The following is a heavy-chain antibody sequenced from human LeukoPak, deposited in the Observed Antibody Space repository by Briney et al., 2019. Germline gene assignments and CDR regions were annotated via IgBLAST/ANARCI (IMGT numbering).Heavy chain of an antibody. D-gene: IGHD6-13*01. J-gene: IGHJ4*02. CDR2: INHSGST. Sequence: SETLSLTCAVYGGSFSGYYWSWIRQPPGKGLEWIGGINHSGSTNYNPSLKSRVTISVDTSKNQFSLKLSSVTAADTAVYYCARGFRSSWAPFDYWGQGTLVTVSS. V-gene: IGHV4-34*01. CDR1: GGSFSGYY. CDR3: ARGFRSSWAPFDY.